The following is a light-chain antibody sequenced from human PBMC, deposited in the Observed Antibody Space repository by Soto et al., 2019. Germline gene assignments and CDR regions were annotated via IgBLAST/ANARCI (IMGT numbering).Light chain of an antibody. Sequence: DIQMTQSPSTLSASVGDRVTITCRASQSISSWLAWYQQKPGKAPKLLIYKASSLESGVPSRFSGSGSGTECNITISSLQPDDFASYYCQQYNSYSTFGQGTKVEIK. J-gene: IGKJ1*01. V-gene: IGKV1-5*03. CDR1: QSISSW. CDR3: QQYNSYST. CDR2: KAS.